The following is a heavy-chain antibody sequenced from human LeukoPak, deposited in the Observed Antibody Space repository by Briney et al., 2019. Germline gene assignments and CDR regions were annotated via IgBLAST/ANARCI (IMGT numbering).Heavy chain of an antibody. CDR2: ISAYNGNT. V-gene: IGHV1-18*01. D-gene: IGHD3-22*01. Sequence: GASVKVSCKASGYTFTSYSISWVRQAPGQGLEWMGWISAYNGNTNYAQKLQGRVTMTTDTSTSTAYMELRSLRSDDTAVYYCAREPPYYYDSSGLDYWGQGTLVTVSS. CDR1: GYTFTSYS. CDR3: AREPPYYYDSSGLDY. J-gene: IGHJ4*02.